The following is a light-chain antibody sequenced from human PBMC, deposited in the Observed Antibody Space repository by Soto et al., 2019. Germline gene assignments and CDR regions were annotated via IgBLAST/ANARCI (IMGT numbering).Light chain of an antibody. J-gene: IGKJ4*01. CDR1: QSLLHSNGYNY. V-gene: IGKV2-28*01. CDR3: MQSLQTPLT. CDR2: LGS. Sequence: DIVMTQSPLSLPVTPGEPASISCRSSQSLLHSNGYNYLDWYLQKPGQSPQFLIYLGSTRASGVPDRFSGSGSGTDFTLKISRVEAEEVGVYYCMQSLQTPLTFGGGTKVEIK.